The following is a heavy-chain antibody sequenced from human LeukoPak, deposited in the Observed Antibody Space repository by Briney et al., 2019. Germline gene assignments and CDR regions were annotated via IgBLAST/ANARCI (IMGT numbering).Heavy chain of an antibody. Sequence: SVKVSCKASGYTFTGYYMHWVRQAPGQGLEWMGGIIPIFGTANYAQKFQGRVTITADESTSTAYMELSSLRSEDTAVYYCASKHYDFWSGYYTGVDYWGQGTLVTVSS. CDR3: ASKHYDFWSGYYTGVDY. CDR2: IIPIFGTA. J-gene: IGHJ4*02. D-gene: IGHD3-3*01. V-gene: IGHV1-69*13. CDR1: GYTFTGYY.